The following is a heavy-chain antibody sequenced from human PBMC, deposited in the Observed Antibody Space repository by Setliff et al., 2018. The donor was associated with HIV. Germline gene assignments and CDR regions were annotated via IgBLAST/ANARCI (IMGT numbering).Heavy chain of an antibody. V-gene: IGHV4-39*07. CDR2: IYFSGST. J-gene: IGHJ4*02. CDR3: ARGSQWELLPYFDY. D-gene: IGHD1-26*01. Sequence: SSETLSLTCPVTLGSISSSSYYWGWLGQPPGKGLEWIGTIYFSGSTYSNPSLKSRVTISVDTSKNQFSLKLSSVTAAETAVFYCARGSQWELLPYFDYWGQGTLVTVSS. CDR1: LGSISSSSYY.